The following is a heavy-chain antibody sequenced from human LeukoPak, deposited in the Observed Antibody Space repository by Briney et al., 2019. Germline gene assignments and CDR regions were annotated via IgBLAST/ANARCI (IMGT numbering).Heavy chain of an antibody. D-gene: IGHD6-6*01. J-gene: IGHJ4*03. CDR1: GYSISSGYY. CDR3: ARADSSSSPFDY. CDR2: ICHSGST. V-gene: IGHV4-38-2*02. Sequence: KSSETLSLTCTVSGYSISSGYYWGWIRQPPGKGLEWIGSICHSGSTYYNPSLKSRVTISVDTSKNQFSLKLSSVTAADTAVYYCARADSSSSPFDYWGQGTLVTVS.